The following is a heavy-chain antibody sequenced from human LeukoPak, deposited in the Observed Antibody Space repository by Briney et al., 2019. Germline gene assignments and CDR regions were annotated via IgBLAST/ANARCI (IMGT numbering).Heavy chain of an antibody. CDR3: ARGKLERYYGSGSVRVLFDI. CDR2: INHSGST. CDR1: GGSFSGYY. J-gene: IGHJ3*02. Sequence: SETLSLTCAVYGGSFSGYYWSWIRQPPGKGLEWIGEINHSGSTNHNPSLKSRVTISVDTSKNQFSLKLSSVTAADTAVYYCARGKLERYYGSGSVRVLFDIWGQGTMVTVSS. D-gene: IGHD3-10*01. V-gene: IGHV4-34*01.